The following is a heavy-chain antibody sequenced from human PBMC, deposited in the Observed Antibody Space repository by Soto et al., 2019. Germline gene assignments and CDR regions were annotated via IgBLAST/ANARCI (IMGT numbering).Heavy chain of an antibody. V-gene: IGHV4-34*01. CDR3: ARTRNLDV. CDR2: INHSGST. CDR1: GGSLSGYY. Sequence: QVQLQQWGAGLLKPSETLSLTSAVYGGSLSGYYGNWIRQSPGKGLEWIGEINHSGSTNYNPSLKSRVTISIDTSKNQFSLKLSSVTAADTAVYYCARTRNLDVWGQGTTVIVSS. J-gene: IGHJ6*02. D-gene: IGHD1-1*01.